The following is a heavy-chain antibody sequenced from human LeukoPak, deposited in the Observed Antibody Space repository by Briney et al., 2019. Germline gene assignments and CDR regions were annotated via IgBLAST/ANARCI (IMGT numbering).Heavy chain of an antibody. D-gene: IGHD2-21*01. CDR3: ARESRVVIGDGYHVDS. CDR1: DGSITNYY. J-gene: IGHJ4*02. V-gene: IGHV4-4*07. Sequence: SETLSLTCFVSDGSITNYYWSWIRQPAGKGLEWIGRLYIGRGMEYNPSLKSRVTMSVDRANMQFPLRLTSVTAADTAVYYCARESRVVIGDGYHVDSWGPGTRITVSS. CDR2: LYIGRGM.